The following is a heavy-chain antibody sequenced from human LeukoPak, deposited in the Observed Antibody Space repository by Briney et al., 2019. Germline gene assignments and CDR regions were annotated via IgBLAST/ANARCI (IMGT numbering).Heavy chain of an antibody. Sequence: PSETLSLTCTVSGGSISSGDYYWSWIRHHPGKGLEWIGYIYYSGSAYYNPSLKSRVIISVDTSKNQFSLRLSSVTDADTAVYYCATSAMETRHSDYWGQGTLVTVSS. V-gene: IGHV4-31*03. CDR3: ATSAMETRHSDY. D-gene: IGHD1-1*01. J-gene: IGHJ4*02. CDR1: GGSISSGDYY. CDR2: IYYSGSA.